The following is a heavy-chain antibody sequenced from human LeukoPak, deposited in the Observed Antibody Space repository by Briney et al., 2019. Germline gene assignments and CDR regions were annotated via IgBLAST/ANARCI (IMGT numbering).Heavy chain of an antibody. CDR2: ISATTGIT. Sequence: GGSLRLSCAASRFSFSTDNMKWVRQAPGKGLEWVSYISATTGITYYADSVKGRFTISRDNAKNSLYLQLNSLRAEDTAVYYCVRVMGAYAFDIWGQGTMVTVSS. CDR1: RFSFSTDN. J-gene: IGHJ3*02. V-gene: IGHV3-48*01. CDR3: VRVMGAYAFDI. D-gene: IGHD1-26*01.